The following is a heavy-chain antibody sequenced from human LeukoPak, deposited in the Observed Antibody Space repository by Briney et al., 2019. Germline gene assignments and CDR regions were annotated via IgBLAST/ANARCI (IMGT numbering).Heavy chain of an antibody. CDR2: IIPIFGTA. CDR3: AREGKGQLGNDAFDI. V-gene: IGHV1-69*01. Sequence: GSSVKVSCKASGGTFSSYAISWVRQAPGQGLEWMGGIIPIFGTANYAQKFQGRVTITADESTSTAYMELSSLRSEDTAVYYCAREGKGQLGNDAFDIWGQGTMVTVSS. D-gene: IGHD6-6*01. J-gene: IGHJ3*02. CDR1: GGTFSSYA.